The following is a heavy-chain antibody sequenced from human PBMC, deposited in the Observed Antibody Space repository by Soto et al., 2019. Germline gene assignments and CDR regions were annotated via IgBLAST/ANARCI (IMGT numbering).Heavy chain of an antibody. CDR3: VKDRRSSGNDAFDL. V-gene: IGHV3-9*01. CDR2: ISWNSGSI. CDR1: GFTFDDYA. D-gene: IGHD6-6*01. Sequence: GGSLRLSCAASGFTFDDYAMHWVRQAPGKGLEWVSGISWNSGSIGYADSVKGRFTISRDNAKNSLYLQMNSLRAEDTALYYCVKDRRSSGNDAFDLWGQGTMVTVSS. J-gene: IGHJ3*01.